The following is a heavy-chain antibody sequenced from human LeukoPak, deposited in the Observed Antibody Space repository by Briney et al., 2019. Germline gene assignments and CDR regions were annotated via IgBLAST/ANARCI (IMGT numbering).Heavy chain of an antibody. CDR1: RFTFGSYG. V-gene: IGHV3-30*02. D-gene: IGHD4-11*01. Sequence: PGGSLRLSCAASRFTFGSYGFHWVRQAPGKGLEWVAFIRYDGSNKYYADSVKGRFTISRDNSKNTLYLLMNSLRTEDTAVYYCARIYYSNYESASYYFDYWGQGTLVTVSS. CDR3: ARIYYSNYESASYYFDY. J-gene: IGHJ4*02. CDR2: IRYDGSNK.